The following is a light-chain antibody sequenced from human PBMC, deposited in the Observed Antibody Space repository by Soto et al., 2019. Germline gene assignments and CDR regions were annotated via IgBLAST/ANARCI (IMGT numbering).Light chain of an antibody. CDR2: KAS. CDR1: QSISTW. J-gene: IGKJ1*01. CDR3: QQSNSYPWT. Sequence: DIQMTQSPSTLSASAGDRVTITCRASQSISTWLAWYQQKPGKAPKLLIYKASSLQSGVPSRFSGSGSGTEFTLTISSLQPDDFATYDCQQSNSYPWTFGQGTKVDIK. V-gene: IGKV1-5*03.